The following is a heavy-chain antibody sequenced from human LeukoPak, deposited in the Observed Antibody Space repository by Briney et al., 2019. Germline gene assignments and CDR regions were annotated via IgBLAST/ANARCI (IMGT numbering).Heavy chain of an antibody. CDR1: GFTFSSYW. V-gene: IGHV3-74*01. CDR2: INSDGSST. J-gene: IGHJ5*02. CDR3: ARDHHSSSWYH. D-gene: IGHD6-13*01. Sequence: GGSLRLSCAASGFTFSSYWIHWVRQAPGKGLVWVSRINSDGSSTSYADSVKGRFTISRDNAKNTLYLQMNSLRAEDTAVYYCARDHHSSSWYHWGQGTLVTVSS.